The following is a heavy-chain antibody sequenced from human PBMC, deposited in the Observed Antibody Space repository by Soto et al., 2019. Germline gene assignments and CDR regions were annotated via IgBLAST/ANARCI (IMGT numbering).Heavy chain of an antibody. CDR3: ARDYRLGQQLVLAYFDY. CDR1: GGTFGSYA. CDR2: INPSGGST. J-gene: IGHJ4*02. D-gene: IGHD6-13*01. V-gene: IGHV1-18*01. Sequence: GASVKVSCKASGGTFGSYASSWVRQAPGQGLEWMGIINPSGGSTSYAQKLQGRVTMTTDTSTSTAYMELRSLRSDDTAVYYCARDYRLGQQLVLAYFDYWGQGTLVTVSS.